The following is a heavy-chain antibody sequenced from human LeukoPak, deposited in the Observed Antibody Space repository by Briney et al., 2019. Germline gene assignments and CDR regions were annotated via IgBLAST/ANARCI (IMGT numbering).Heavy chain of an antibody. D-gene: IGHD2-2*01. CDR2: IIPIFGKA. Sequence: ASVKVSCKASGGTFSNYGISWVRQAPGQGLECMGGIIPIFGKANYAQKFQGRVTITADESTSTAYMELSSLRSEDTAVYYCARSRRVRYCSNISCYAGFFEYWGQGTLVTVSS. CDR3: ARSRRVRYCSNISCYAGFFEY. CDR1: GGTFSNYG. J-gene: IGHJ4*02. V-gene: IGHV1-69*13.